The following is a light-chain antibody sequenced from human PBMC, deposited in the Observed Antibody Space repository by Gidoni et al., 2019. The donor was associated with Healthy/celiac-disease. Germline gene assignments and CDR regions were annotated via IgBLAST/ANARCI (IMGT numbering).Light chain of an antibody. CDR3: QAWDSSTCWV. V-gene: IGLV3-1*01. CDR2: QDS. CDR1: KLGDKY. J-gene: IGLJ3*02. Sequence: SYELTQPPSVSVSPGQTAIITCSGDKLGDKYACWYQQKPGQSPVLVIYQDSKRPSGIPERFSGSNSGNTATLTISGTQAMDEADYYCQAWDSSTCWVFGGGTKLTVL.